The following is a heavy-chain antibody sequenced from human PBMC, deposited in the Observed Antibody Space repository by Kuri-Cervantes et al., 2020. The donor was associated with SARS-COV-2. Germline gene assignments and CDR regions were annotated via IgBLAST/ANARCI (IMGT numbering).Heavy chain of an antibody. CDR2: ISSSGSTI. J-gene: IGHJ1*01. Sequence: GESLKISCAASGFTFSDYYMSWIRQAPGKGLEWVSYISSSGSTIYYADSVKGRFTISRDISKNTVFLQMNRLRPEDTAVYYCARSCTYARCSEYFQHWGQGTLVTVSS. CDR1: GFTFSDYY. D-gene: IGHD2-8*01. CDR3: ARSCTYARCSEYFQH. V-gene: IGHV3-11*04.